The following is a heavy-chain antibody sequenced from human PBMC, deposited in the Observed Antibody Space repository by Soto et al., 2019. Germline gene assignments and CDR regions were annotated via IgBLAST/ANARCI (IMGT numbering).Heavy chain of an antibody. CDR1: GYTFTGYA. Sequence: QVQLVQSGAEVKKPGASVKVSCKASGYTFTGYAIHWVRQAPGQRLEWMGWINAGNGNTKYSQKFQGRVTITRDTLPSAASMEVSSLTYACTDVYKYAKADGYDFHESWGQPTLVTPSP. CDR3: AKADGYDFHES. D-gene: IGHD5-12*01. V-gene: IGHV1-3*01. CDR2: INAGNGNT. J-gene: IGHJ5*02.